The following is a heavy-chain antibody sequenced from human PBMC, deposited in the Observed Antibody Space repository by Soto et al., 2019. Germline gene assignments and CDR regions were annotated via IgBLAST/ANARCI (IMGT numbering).Heavy chain of an antibody. V-gene: IGHV3-21*01. CDR3: ARAHIAAAAFAGPDY. CDR1: GFTFSRHS. J-gene: IGHJ4*02. CDR2: ISSSSSYI. Sequence: EVQLVESGGGLVKPGGSLRLSCAASGFTFSRHSMNWVRQAPGKGLEWVSSISSSSSYIYYADSVKGRFTISRDNAKHPLYLQMNSLRAEDTAVYYCARAHIAAAAFAGPDYWGQGTLVTVSS. D-gene: IGHD6-13*01.